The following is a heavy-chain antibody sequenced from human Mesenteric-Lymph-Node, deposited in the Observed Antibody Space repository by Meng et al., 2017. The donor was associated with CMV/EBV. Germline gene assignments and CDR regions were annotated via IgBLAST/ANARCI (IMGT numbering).Heavy chain of an antibody. D-gene: IGHD3-22*01. J-gene: IGHJ6*02. CDR1: GFTFDDYT. Sequence: GESLKISCAASGFTFDDYTMHWVRQAPGKGLEWVSLISWDGGTTYYADSVKGRFTISRDNSKNSLYLQMNSLRIEDTALYYCAKGMYYYSSSGYYGDYYGMDVWGQGTTVTVSS. CDR3: AKGMYYYSSSGYYGDYYGMDV. CDR2: ISWDGGTT. V-gene: IGHV3-43*01.